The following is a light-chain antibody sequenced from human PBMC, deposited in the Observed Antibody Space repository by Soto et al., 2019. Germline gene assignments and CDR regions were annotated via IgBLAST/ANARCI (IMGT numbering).Light chain of an antibody. Sequence: EIVLTQSPGTLSLSPGERATLSCRASQSVSSYLAWYQQKLGQAPRLLIYDASNRATGIPARFSGSGSGTDFTLTISRLEPEDFAVYYCQQFDGSLWTFGPGTKVDI. CDR2: DAS. CDR3: QQFDGSLWT. J-gene: IGKJ1*01. V-gene: IGKV3-20*01. CDR1: QSVSSY.